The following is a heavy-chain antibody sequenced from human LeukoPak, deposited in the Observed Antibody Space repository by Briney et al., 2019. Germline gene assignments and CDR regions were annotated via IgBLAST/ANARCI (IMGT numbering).Heavy chain of an antibody. Sequence: PSETLSLTCTVSGGSIHSYYWNWIRQPPGKGLEWIGYIYYSGSTDYNPSLKSRVTISVDTSKNQFSLKPSSVTAADTAVYYCARDAELATPYYYGMDVWGQGTTVTVSS. V-gene: IGHV4-59*01. CDR3: ARDAELATPYYYGMDV. D-gene: IGHD5-24*01. CDR2: IYYSGST. J-gene: IGHJ6*02. CDR1: GGSIHSYY.